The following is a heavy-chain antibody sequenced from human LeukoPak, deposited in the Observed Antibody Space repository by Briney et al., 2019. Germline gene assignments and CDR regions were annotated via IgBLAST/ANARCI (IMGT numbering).Heavy chain of an antibody. CDR3: AREKGPGADY. CDR2: IYLYGTT. J-gene: IGHJ4*02. CDR1: AGSISSSSW. Sequence: SETLSLTCSVSAGSISSSSWWSWVRQSPVEGLEWIGEIYLYGTTNYNLSLKSRVTISVDTSKNQFSLKLSSVTAADTAVYYCAREKGPGADYWGQGTLVTVSS. V-gene: IGHV4-4*02. D-gene: IGHD3-10*01.